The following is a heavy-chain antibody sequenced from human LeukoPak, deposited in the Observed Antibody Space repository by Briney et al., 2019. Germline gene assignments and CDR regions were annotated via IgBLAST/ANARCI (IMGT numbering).Heavy chain of an antibody. J-gene: IGHJ4*02. V-gene: IGHV1-69*05. Sequence: SVKVSCKASGGTFSRYAISWVRQAPGQGLEWMGRIIPIFGTANYAQKFQGRVTITTDESTSTAYMELSSLRSEDKAVYYYAGRDSTGTSDYWGQGTLVTVSS. D-gene: IGHD4-17*01. CDR2: IIPIFGTA. CDR3: AGRDSTGTSDY. CDR1: GGTFSRYA.